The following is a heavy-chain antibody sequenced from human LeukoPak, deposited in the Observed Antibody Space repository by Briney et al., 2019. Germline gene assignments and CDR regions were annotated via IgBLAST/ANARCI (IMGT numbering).Heavy chain of an antibody. V-gene: IGHV4-39*01. J-gene: IGHJ6*02. CDR1: GGSISSNICY. Sequence: PSETLSLTCTVSGGSISSNICYWGWIRQPPGKGLEWIGSINYSGSTYYNPSLKSRVTISVDTSKNQFSLKLSSATAADTAVYYCARRDYSSIYYYGMDVWGQGTTVTVSS. D-gene: IGHD4-11*01. CDR2: INYSGST. CDR3: ARRDYSSIYYYGMDV.